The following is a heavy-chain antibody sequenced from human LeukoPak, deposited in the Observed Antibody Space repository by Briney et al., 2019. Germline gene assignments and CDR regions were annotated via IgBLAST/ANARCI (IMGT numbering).Heavy chain of an antibody. Sequence: PGGSLRLSCAASGFTFSSYEMNWVRQAPGKGLEWVSYISSSGSTIYYADSVKGRFTISRDNAKNSLYLQMNSLRAEDTAVYYCARDFQGGSGKYRFDYWGQGTLVTVSS. CDR2: ISSSGSTI. CDR3: ARDFQGGSGKYRFDY. J-gene: IGHJ4*02. CDR1: GFTFSSYE. V-gene: IGHV3-48*03. D-gene: IGHD2-15*01.